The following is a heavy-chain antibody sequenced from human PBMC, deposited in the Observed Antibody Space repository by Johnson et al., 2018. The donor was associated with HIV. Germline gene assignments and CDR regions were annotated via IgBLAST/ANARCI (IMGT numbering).Heavy chain of an antibody. Sequence: VQLVESGGGLVKPGGSLRLSCVASGFTFTNAWMSWVRQAPGKGLEWVGRIKSKTDGGTTDYASPVKGRFTISRDDSKNTLYLQMNSLKTEDTAVYYCARRDDSPGIDGFDVWGQGTMVTVSS. CDR2: IKSKTDGGTT. CDR1: GFTFTNAW. V-gene: IGHV3-15*01. J-gene: IGHJ3*01. D-gene: IGHD5-24*01. CDR3: ARRDDSPGIDGFDV.